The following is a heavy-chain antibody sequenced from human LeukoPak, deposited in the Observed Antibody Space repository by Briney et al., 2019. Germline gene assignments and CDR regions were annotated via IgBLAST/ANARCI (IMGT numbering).Heavy chain of an antibody. CDR3: AREPYYDSSGYSPDY. D-gene: IGHD3-22*01. V-gene: IGHV3-21*01. CDR2: ISSSSSYI. J-gene: IGHJ4*02. CDR1: GITFSSYS. Sequence: PGGSLRLSCAASGITFSSYSMNWVRQAPGKGLEWVSSISSSSSYIYYADSVKGRFTISRDNAKNSLYLHMNSLRAEDTALYYCAREPYYDSSGYSPDYWGQGTLVTVSS.